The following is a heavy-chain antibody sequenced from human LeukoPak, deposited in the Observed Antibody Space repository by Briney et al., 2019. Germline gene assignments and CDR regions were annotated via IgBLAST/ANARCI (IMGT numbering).Heavy chain of an antibody. D-gene: IGHD6-6*01. CDR2: IGSGSGGNT. J-gene: IGHJ6*03. V-gene: IGHV3-23*01. CDR1: EFSFRDHA. CDR3: ARGARGSDYYYYYMDV. Sequence: PGGSLRLSCVDSEFSFRDHAMHWVRQAPGKGLEWVSAIGSGSGGNTFYADSVKGRFTVSRDNSDNTLYLQMNSLRAEDTAVYYCARGARGSDYYYYYMDVWGKGTTVTVSS.